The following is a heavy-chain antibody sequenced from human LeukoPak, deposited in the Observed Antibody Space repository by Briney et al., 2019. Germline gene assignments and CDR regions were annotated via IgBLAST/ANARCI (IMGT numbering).Heavy chain of an antibody. J-gene: IGHJ4*02. V-gene: IGHV4-4*02. D-gene: IGHD2-2*01. CDR3: ARHNGPGIVVLPAAKRCYFDF. Sequence: SGTLSLTCAVSGGSISSSNWWSWVRQPPGKGLAWIGEIYHSGSTNYNPSLKSRVTISVDKSKNQFSLKLSSVTAADTAVYYCARHNGPGIVVLPAAKRCYFDFWGQGSLVTVSS. CDR1: GGSISSSNW. CDR2: IYHSGST.